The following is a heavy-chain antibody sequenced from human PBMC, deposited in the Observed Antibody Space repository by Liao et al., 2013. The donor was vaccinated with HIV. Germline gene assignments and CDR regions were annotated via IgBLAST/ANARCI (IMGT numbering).Heavy chain of an antibody. CDR1: GGSISSGSYY. D-gene: IGHD1-26*01. Sequence: QVQLQESGPGLVKPSQTLSLTCTVSGGSISSGSYYWSWIRQPAGKGLEWIGRIYTSGSTNYNPSLKSRVTISVDTSKNQFSLKLSSVTAADTAVYYCARVPNLGGNPPSMSFDIWGQGTMVTVSS. V-gene: IGHV4-61*02. CDR2: IYTSGST. CDR3: ARVPNLGGNPPSMSFDI. J-gene: IGHJ3*02.